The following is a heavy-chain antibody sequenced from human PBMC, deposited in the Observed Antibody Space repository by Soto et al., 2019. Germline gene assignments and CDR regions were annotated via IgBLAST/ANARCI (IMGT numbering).Heavy chain of an antibody. CDR3: ATEPRYWYFDL. D-gene: IGHD6-6*01. Sequence: ETLSLTCAVYGGSFSGYYWSWIRQPPGKGLEWIGEINHSGSTNYNPSLKSRVTISVDTSKNQFSLKLSSVTAADTAVYYCATEPRYWYFDLWGRGTLVTVSS. CDR2: INHSGST. V-gene: IGHV4-34*01. J-gene: IGHJ2*01. CDR1: GGSFSGYY.